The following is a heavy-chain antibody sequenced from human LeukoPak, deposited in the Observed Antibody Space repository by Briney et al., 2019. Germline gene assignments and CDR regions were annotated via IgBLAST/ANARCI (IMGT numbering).Heavy chain of an antibody. V-gene: IGHV1-46*01. J-gene: IGHJ4*02. CDR2: IDPSGGST. CDR1: GYTFTTYY. CDR3: ARVASLYSSGPDF. Sequence: ASVKVSCKASGYTFTTYYMHWVRQAPGQGLEWMGIIDPSGGSTSYAQKFQGRVTMTRDTSVSTAYMELSRLRSDDTAVYYCARVASLYSSGPDFWGQGTLVTVSS. D-gene: IGHD6-19*01.